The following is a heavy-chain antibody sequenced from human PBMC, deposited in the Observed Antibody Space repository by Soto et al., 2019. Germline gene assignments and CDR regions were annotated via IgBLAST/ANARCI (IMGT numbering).Heavy chain of an antibody. CDR2: IWYDGGNK. J-gene: IGHJ5*02. CDR3: AREIGEYQLLPYNWFDP. V-gene: IGHV3-33*01. Sequence: PVGSLRLSCAASGFTFSSYGMHWVRQAPGKGLEWVAVIWYDGGNKYYADSVKGRFTISRDNSKNTLYLQMNSLRAEDTAVYYCAREIGEYQLLPYNWFDPWGQGTLVTVSS. CDR1: GFTFSSYG. D-gene: IGHD2-2*01.